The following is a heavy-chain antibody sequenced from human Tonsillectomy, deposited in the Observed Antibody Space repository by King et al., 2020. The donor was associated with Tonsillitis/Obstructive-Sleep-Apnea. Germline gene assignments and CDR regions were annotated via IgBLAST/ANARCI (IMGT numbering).Heavy chain of an antibody. CDR1: GFTFSSFA. CDR2: ISYDINNR. J-gene: IGHJ6*03. Sequence: VQLVESGGGVVQPGRSLRLSCAASGFTFSSFAMHWVRQAPGKGLEWVAVISYDINNRYYADSVKGRFTISRDNSKNTLYLQMNSLRAEDTAIYYCASGYYYGSGSFYQGRSFYYMDVWGNGTTVTVSS. D-gene: IGHD3-10*01. V-gene: IGHV3-30*01. CDR3: ASGYYYGSGSFYQGRSFYYMDV.